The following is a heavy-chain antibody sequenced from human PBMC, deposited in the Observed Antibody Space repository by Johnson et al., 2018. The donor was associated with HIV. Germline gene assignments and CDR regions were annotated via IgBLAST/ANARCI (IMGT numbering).Heavy chain of an antibody. CDR1: GFTFDDYA. Sequence: VQLVESGGGVVRPGGSLRLSCAAAGFTFDDYALHWGRQAPGQGLEWVSLISWDGGSPYYADSVKVRFPISRDNSKNSLYLQMHSLRTEDTALYYCARDSGIAVASGAFDIWGQGTMVTVSS. CDR3: ARDSGIAVASGAFDI. V-gene: IGHV3-43D*03. D-gene: IGHD6-19*01. J-gene: IGHJ3*02. CDR2: ISWDGGSP.